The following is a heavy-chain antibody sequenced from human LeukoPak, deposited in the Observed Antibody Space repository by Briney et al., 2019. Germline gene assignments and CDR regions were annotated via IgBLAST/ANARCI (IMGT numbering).Heavy chain of an antibody. D-gene: IGHD3-22*01. V-gene: IGHV3-30*18. CDR2: ISHDGSNK. Sequence: PGGSLRLSCAASGFTFSSYGMHWVRQAPGKGLEWVAVISHDGSNKYYADSVKGRFTISRDNSKNTLYLQMNSLRAEDTAVYYCAKAPYYYDSSGYYCDYWGQGTLVTVSS. CDR3: AKAPYYYDSSGYYCDY. J-gene: IGHJ4*02. CDR1: GFTFSSYG.